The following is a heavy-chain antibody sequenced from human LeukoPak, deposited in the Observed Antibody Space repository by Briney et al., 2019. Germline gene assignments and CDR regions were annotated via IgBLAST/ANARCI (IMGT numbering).Heavy chain of an antibody. D-gene: IGHD5-24*01. V-gene: IGHV4-59*11. CDR1: GGSISSHY. CDR2: IYYSGST. Sequence: SETLSLTCTVSGGSISSHYWSWIRQPPGKGLEWIGYIYYSGSTNYNPSLKSRVTISVDTSKNQFSLKLSSVTAADTAVYYCAGAPPDEMATIPDYFDYWGQGTLVTVSS. J-gene: IGHJ4*02. CDR3: AGAPPDEMATIPDYFDY.